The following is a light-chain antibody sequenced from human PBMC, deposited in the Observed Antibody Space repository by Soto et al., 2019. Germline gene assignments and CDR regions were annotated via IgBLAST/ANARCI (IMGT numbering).Light chain of an antibody. Sequence: DIQITQAPSSLSASVGXRFTITCRARQGLSYYLAWYQQKPGNVPTLLIYAASTLQSGVASRFRGSGSGTDYTLTISSLQPEDVATYYCPKYNSAPRTFGKVTKL. CDR2: AAS. CDR3: PKYNSAPRT. V-gene: IGKV1-27*01. CDR1: QGLSYY. J-gene: IGKJ1*01.